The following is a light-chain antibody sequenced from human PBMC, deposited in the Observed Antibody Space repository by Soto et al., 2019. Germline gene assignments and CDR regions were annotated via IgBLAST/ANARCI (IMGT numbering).Light chain of an antibody. CDR3: QQANSFPHT. Sequence: DIQMTQSPSSVSASEGDRVTITCRASQSISSRLAWYQQKPGKAPKLLIYGASTLQTGVPSRFSGSGSGTDFTLTISTLQPEDFATYYCQQANSFPHTFGQGTKLEIK. CDR1: QSISSR. V-gene: IGKV1-12*01. J-gene: IGKJ2*01. CDR2: GAS.